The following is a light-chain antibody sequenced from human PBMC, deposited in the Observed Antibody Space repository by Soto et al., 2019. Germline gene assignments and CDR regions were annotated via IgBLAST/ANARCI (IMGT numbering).Light chain of an antibody. V-gene: IGKV3-20*01. CDR1: QSVSSSY. J-gene: IGKJ2*01. CDR2: GAS. Sequence: EIGMTQSPGTLSLSPVERATLSCRASQSVSSSYLAWYQQKPGQAPRLLIYGASSRATGIPDRFSGSGSGTDFTLTISRLEPEDFAVYYCQQFGNSPPYTFGQGTKLEIK. CDR3: QQFGNSPPYT.